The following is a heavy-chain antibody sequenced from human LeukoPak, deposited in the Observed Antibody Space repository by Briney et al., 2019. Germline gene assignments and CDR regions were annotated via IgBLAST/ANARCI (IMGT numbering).Heavy chain of an antibody. J-gene: IGHJ6*03. Sequence: GGPLRLSCAASGFTFSSYGMHWVRQAPGKGLEWVAFIRYDGSNKYYADSVKGRFTISRDNSKNTLYLQMNSLRVEDTAVYYCAKPAYAGYYYMDVWGKGTTVTVSS. CDR3: AKPAYAGYYYMDV. CDR1: GFTFSSYG. CDR2: IRYDGSNK. V-gene: IGHV3-30*02. D-gene: IGHD3-16*01.